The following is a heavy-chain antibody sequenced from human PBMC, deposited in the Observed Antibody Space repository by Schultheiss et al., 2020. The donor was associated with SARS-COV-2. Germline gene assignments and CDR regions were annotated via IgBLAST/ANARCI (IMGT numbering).Heavy chain of an antibody. D-gene: IGHD1-26*01. Sequence: GESLKISCAASGFTFSSYAMHWVRQAPGKGLEWVSYISSSSSTIYYADSVKGRFTISRDNSKNTLYLQMGSLRAEDMAVYYCAREVSGSYSIWGQGTMVTVSS. CDR1: GFTFSSYA. CDR3: AREVSGSYSI. V-gene: IGHV3-48*01. J-gene: IGHJ3*02. CDR2: ISSSSSTI.